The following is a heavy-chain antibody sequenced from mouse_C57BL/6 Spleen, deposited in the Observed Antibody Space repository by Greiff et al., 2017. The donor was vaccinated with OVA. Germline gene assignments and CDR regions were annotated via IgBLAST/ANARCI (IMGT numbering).Heavy chain of an antibody. J-gene: IGHJ2*01. D-gene: IGHD1-1*01. CDR2: INPGSGGT. Sequence: VQLQQSGAELVRPGTSVKESCKASGYAFTNYLIEWVKQRPGQGLEWIGVINPGSGGTNYNEKFKGKATLTADKSSSTAYMQLSSLTSEDSAVYFCARGGGSLDYWGQGTTLTVSS. V-gene: IGHV1-54*01. CDR3: ARGGGSLDY. CDR1: GYAFTNYL.